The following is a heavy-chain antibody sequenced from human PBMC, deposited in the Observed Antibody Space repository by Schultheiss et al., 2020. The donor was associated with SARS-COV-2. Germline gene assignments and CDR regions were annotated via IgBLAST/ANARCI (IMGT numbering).Heavy chain of an antibody. CDR3: ARRPLDYYYYGMDV. CDR1: GGSISSGDYY. J-gene: IGHJ6*02. V-gene: IGHV4-30-4*01. Sequence: SETLSLTCTVSGGSISSGDYYWSWIRQPPGKGLEWIGYIYYSGSTYYNPSLKSRLSISIDTSKNQFSLKLSSVTAADTAVYYCARRPLDYYYYGMDVWGQGTTVTVSS. CDR2: IYYSGST.